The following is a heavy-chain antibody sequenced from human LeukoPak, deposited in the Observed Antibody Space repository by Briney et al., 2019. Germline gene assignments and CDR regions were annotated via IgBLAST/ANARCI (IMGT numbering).Heavy chain of an antibody. CDR3: ARDVLPIAAAANHIDY. D-gene: IGHD6-13*01. CDR2: ISFDGNIK. CDR1: GFTFSSYG. J-gene: IGHJ4*02. Sequence: GGSLRLSCAASGFTFSSYGMHWVRQAPDKGLEWVAVISFDGNIKYYADSVKGRFTISRDNSKNTLYLQMNSLRAEDTAVYYCARDVLPIAAAANHIDYWGQGTLVPVSS. V-gene: IGHV3-30*19.